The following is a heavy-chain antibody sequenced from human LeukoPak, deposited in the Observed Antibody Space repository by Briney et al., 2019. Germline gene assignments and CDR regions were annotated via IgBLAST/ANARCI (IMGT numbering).Heavy chain of an antibody. V-gene: IGHV4-38-2*02. CDR1: GYSISSGYY. CDR2: ITHSGSS. CDR3: ARDFMH. D-gene: IGHD3-16*01. J-gene: IGHJ4*02. Sequence: SETLSLTCTVSGYSISSGYYWGWIRQPPGKGLEWIGEITHSGSSNYNPSLKSRVTISVDTSKNHFSLNLSSVTAADTALYYCARDFMHWGQGILVTVSS.